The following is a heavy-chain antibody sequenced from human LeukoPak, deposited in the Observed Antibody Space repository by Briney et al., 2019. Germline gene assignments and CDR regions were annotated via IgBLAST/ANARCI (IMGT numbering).Heavy chain of an antibody. J-gene: IGHJ4*02. CDR3: AKDLYSSSWYYFDY. CDR1: GFTFNKFA. V-gene: IGHV3-23*01. Sequence: PGGSLRLSCAASGFTFNKFAMSWVRQAPGKGLELVSGIIENGGETCYADSVKGRFTISRDNSKNTLYLQMNSLRAEDTAVYYCAKDLYSSSWYYFDYWGQGTLVTVSS. CDR2: IIENGGET. D-gene: IGHD6-13*01.